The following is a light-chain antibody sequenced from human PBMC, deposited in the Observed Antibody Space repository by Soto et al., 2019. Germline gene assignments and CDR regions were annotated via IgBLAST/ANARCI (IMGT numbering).Light chain of an antibody. CDR3: QSYDSSLTGVV. J-gene: IGLJ2*01. V-gene: IGLV1-40*01. Sequence: QSVLTQPPSVSGAPGQRVTISCTGSSSNIGAGYDVQWYQQLPGTAPKLLIYGNYNRPSGVPDRFSGSKSGTSASLAITGLQAEDEADYYRQSYDSSLTGVVFGGGTKLTVL. CDR2: GNY. CDR1: SSNIGAGYD.